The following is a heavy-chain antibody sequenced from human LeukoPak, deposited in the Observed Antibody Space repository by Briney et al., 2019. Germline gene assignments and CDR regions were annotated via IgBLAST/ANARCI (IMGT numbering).Heavy chain of an antibody. CDR3: ARTPYSSGWYSSNDY. D-gene: IGHD6-19*01. V-gene: IGHV3-33*01. Sequence: GRSLKLSCAASGFTFSSYGMHWVRQAPGKGLEWVAGIWYDGTNKYYADSVKGRFTISRDNSKNTLFLQMNSLRAEDTAVYYCARTPYSSGWYSSNDYWGQGTVVTVSS. CDR1: GFTFSSYG. CDR2: IWYDGTNK. J-gene: IGHJ4*02.